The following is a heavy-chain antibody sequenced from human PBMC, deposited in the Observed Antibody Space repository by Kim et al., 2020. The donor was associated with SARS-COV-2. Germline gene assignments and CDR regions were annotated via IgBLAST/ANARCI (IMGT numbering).Heavy chain of an antibody. CDR3: ASSVRGVLYYFDY. D-gene: IGHD3-10*01. J-gene: IGHJ4*02. Sequence: YAQKLQGRVTMTTDTSTSTAYMELRSMRSDDTAVYYCASSVRGVLYYFDYWGQGTLVTVSS. V-gene: IGHV1-18*01.